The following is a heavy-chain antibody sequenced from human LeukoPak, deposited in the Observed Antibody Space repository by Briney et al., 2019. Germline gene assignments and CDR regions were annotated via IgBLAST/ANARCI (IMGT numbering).Heavy chain of an antibody. Sequence: GASVKVSCKASGYTFTNYYMHWVRQAPGQGLEWMGMINPSGGSTTYAQKFQGRVTMTRDTSTSTVYMELSILRSEDTAVYYCARGPEEIAAAENYYMDVWGKGTTVTISS. V-gene: IGHV1-46*01. J-gene: IGHJ6*03. D-gene: IGHD6-13*01. CDR1: GYTFTNYY. CDR2: INPSGGST. CDR3: ARGPEEIAAAENYYMDV.